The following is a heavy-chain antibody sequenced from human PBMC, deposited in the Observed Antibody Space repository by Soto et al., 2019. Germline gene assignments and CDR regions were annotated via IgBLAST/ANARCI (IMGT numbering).Heavy chain of an antibody. CDR3: AKDKAAAALGGFDY. CDR1: GFTFDDYA. Sequence: GGSLRVSCAASGFTFDDYAMHWVRQAPGKGLEWVSGISWNSGSIGYADSVKGRFTISRDNAKNSLYLQMNSLRAEDTALYYCAKDKAAAALGGFDYWGQGTLVTVSS. V-gene: IGHV3-9*01. J-gene: IGHJ4*02. D-gene: IGHD6-13*01. CDR2: ISWNSGSI.